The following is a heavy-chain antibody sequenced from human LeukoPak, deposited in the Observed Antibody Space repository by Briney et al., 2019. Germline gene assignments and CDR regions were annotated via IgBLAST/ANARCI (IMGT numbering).Heavy chain of an antibody. CDR3: ARERYSGGTSY. CDR1: GGSFSGYY. CDR2: INHSGST. D-gene: IGHD3-10*01. V-gene: IGHV4-34*01. J-gene: IGHJ4*02. Sequence: SETLSLTCAVYGGSFSGYYWSWIRQPPGKGLEWIGEINHSGSTNYNPSLKSRVTISVDTSKNQFSLKLSSVTAADTAVYYCARERYSGGTSYWGQGTLVTVSS.